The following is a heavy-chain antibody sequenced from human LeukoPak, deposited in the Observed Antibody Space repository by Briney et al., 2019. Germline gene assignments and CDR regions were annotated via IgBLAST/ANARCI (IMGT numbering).Heavy chain of an antibody. CDR2: IKQDGSEK. J-gene: IGHJ4*02. D-gene: IGHD3-22*01. CDR3: VRDGDTSGYTN. Sequence: GGSLRLSCAASGFAFSSYWMHWVRQAPGKGLEWVANIKQDGSEKYYVDSVKGRFTISRDNAKNSLYLQMNSVRVEETAVYSCVRDGDTSGYTNWGQGTLVTVSS. CDR1: GFAFSSYW. V-gene: IGHV3-7*01.